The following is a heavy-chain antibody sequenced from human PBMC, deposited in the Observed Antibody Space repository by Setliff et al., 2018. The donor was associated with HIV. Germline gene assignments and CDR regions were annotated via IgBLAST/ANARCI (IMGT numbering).Heavy chain of an antibody. D-gene: IGHD5-12*01. CDR2: VNRDGSST. V-gene: IGHV3-74*01. J-gene: IGHJ3*02. CDR3: ARGTGYSGYDSGDAFDI. Sequence: GGSLRLSCAASGFTFSASAIHWVRQAPGKGLVWVSRVNRDGSSTTYADSVKDRFTVSRDNAKNSLYLQMNSLRADDTAVYYCARGTGYSGYDSGDAFDIWGQGTMVTVSS. CDR1: GFTFSASA.